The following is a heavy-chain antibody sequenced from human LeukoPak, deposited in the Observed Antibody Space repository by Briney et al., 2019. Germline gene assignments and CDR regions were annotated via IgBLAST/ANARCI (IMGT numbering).Heavy chain of an antibody. V-gene: IGHV3-11*01. CDR3: ARAGEDCGGDCYLGIDY. D-gene: IGHD2-21*02. CDR1: GFTFSDYY. CDR2: ISSSGSTI. J-gene: IGHJ4*02. Sequence: KPGGSLRLSCAASGFTFSDYYMSWIRQAPGKGLEWGSYISSSGSTIYYADSVKGRFTISRDNAKNSLYLQMNSLRAEDTAVYYCARAGEDCGGDCYLGIDYWSQGTLVTVSS.